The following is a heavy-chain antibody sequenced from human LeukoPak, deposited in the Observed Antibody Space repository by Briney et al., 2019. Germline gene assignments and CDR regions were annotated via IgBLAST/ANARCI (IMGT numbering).Heavy chain of an antibody. V-gene: IGHV3-74*01. Sequence: GGSPILSCAASGFTFRSFWMHWVRQAPGKGLLWVSRINSDGTSTTYADSVKGRFTISRDNAKNTVYLQMNSLRAEDTAVYYCARTLGVPSAFDPWGQGTLVTVSS. CDR3: ARTLGVPSAFDP. D-gene: IGHD2-2*01. CDR1: GFTFRSFW. J-gene: IGHJ5*02. CDR2: INSDGTST.